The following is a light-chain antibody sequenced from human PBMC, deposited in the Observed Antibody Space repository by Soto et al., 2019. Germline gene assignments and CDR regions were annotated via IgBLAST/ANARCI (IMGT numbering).Light chain of an antibody. CDR3: QQSNIFPLT. CDR2: AAS. CDR1: QDISTY. Sequence: DIQMTQSPSSVSASVGDRVTITCRASQDISTYLAWYQQKPGQAPRLLIFAASSLQSGVPFRFTGSFSGTEFTLTISRLQPEDFAIYYCQQSNIFPLTFGGGTRVEIK. V-gene: IGKV1-12*01. J-gene: IGKJ4*01.